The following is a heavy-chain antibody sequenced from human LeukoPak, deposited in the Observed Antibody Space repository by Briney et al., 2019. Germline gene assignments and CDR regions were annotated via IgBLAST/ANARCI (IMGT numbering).Heavy chain of an antibody. CDR1: GFTFSSYA. D-gene: IGHD1-26*01. CDR2: VRGSDAGT. J-gene: IGHJ4*02. Sequence: RGGSLRLSCAASGFTFSSYAMNWVRQAPGKELEWVSAVRGSDAGTSYADSVKGRFTISRHNSTNTLFLQMNSLRAEDTAVYYCAKNRGGSYYSGSDYWGQGTLVTVSS. V-gene: IGHV3-23*01. CDR3: AKNRGGSYYSGSDY.